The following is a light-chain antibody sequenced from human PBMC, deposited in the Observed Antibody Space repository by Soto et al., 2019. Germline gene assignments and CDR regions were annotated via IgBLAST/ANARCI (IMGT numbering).Light chain of an antibody. CDR1: SSNIGTNY. CDR2: DND. J-gene: IGLJ3*02. V-gene: IGLV1-51*01. Sequence: QSVLTQPPSVSAAPGQRVTISCSGSSSNIGTNYVSWYQHLPGTAPKLLIYDNDKRPSGIPDRFSGSKSGTSATLGITGLQTGDEADYYCATWQSSLTGGWVFGGGTKLTVL. CDR3: ATWQSSLTGGWV.